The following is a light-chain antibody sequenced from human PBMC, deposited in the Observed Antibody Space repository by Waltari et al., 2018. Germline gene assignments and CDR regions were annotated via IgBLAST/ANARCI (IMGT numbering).Light chain of an antibody. J-gene: IGKJ2*01. V-gene: IGKV3-15*01. CDR1: QSVTSN. Sequence: EGVMTQSPVTLSVSTGERDTVSCRASQSVTSNLAWYQQNAGQPPRPLTYEASTRVTGVPARFSGSGSGTEFTLTISSLQSEDSAVYYCQQYNDWPPYTFGQGTKLEIK. CDR3: QQYNDWPPYT. CDR2: EAS.